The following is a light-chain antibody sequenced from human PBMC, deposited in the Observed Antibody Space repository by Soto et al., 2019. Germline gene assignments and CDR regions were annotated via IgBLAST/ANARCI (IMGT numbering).Light chain of an antibody. CDR1: QSVSSSY. CDR2: GAS. Sequence: EIVLTQSPGTLSLSPGERATLSCRASQSVSSSYLAWYQQKPGQAPRLLIYGASHRATGIPDRFSASGSGTDFTLTISRLEPEDFAVYYCQQYGSSPPYTFGQGTKLEIK. V-gene: IGKV3-20*01. CDR3: QQYGSSPPYT. J-gene: IGKJ2*01.